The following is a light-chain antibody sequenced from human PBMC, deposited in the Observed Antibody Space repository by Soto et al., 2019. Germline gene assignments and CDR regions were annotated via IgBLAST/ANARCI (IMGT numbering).Light chain of an antibody. CDR2: GTS. J-gene: IGKJ1*01. Sequence: EIVLTQSPGTLSLSPGERATLSCRASQSVSSSYLGWYQQKPGQAPRLLIWGTSNRAGGIQDHFSGSGSGTDFTLTSNRLAPEDVAVYYCQPDGCSRTFGQGTKVEIK. CDR1: QSVSSSY. CDR3: QPDGCSRT. V-gene: IGKV3-20*01.